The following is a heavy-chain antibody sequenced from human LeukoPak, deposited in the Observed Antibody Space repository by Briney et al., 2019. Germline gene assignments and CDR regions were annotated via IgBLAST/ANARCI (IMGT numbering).Heavy chain of an antibody. CDR1: GFTFSSYW. D-gene: IGHD2-21*02. CDR3: ARKAYCGGDCYYFDY. J-gene: IGHJ4*02. V-gene: IGHV3-7*01. Sequence: GGSLRLSCAASGFTFSSYWMSWVRQAPGKGLEWVANIKQDGSEKYYVDSVKGRFTISRDNAKNSLYLQMNSLRAEDTAVYYCARKAYCGGDCYYFDYWGQGTLVTVSS. CDR2: IKQDGSEK.